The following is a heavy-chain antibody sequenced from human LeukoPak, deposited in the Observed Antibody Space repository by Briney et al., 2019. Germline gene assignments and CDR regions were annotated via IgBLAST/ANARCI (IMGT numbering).Heavy chain of an antibody. J-gene: IGHJ6*04. Sequence: ASVKVSCKASGYTFTSYYMHWVRQAPGQGLEWMGLINPSGGSTSYAQKFQGRVTMTRDTSTSTVYMELSSLRSEDTAVYYCARGGITMVRGVLPYYYYYYGMDVWGKGTTVTVSS. D-gene: IGHD3-10*01. CDR1: GYTFTSYY. CDR2: INPSGGST. CDR3: ARGGITMVRGVLPYYYYYYGMDV. V-gene: IGHV1-46*01.